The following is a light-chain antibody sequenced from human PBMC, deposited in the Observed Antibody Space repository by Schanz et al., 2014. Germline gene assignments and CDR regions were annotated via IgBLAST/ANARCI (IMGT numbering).Light chain of an antibody. CDR1: SSDVGGYNY. Sequence: QSVLTQPASVSGSPGQSITISCTGTSSDVGGYNYVSWYQHHPGKAPKLMIYDVNNRPSGVSSRFSGSKSGNTASLTISGLQAEDEADYYCSSYTSSSTLGFFGTGTKLTVL. CDR2: DVN. CDR3: SSYTSSSTLGF. V-gene: IGLV2-14*03. J-gene: IGLJ1*01.